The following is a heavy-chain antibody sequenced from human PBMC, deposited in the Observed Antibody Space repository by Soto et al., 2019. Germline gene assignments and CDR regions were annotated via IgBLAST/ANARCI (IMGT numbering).Heavy chain of an antibody. D-gene: IGHD4-17*01. J-gene: IGHJ4*02. Sequence: VGSLRLSCTASGFSFSDYSFNWVRQAPGKGLEWVSSITHTGTNAYYADSVKGRFTISKDSADNSLILQMTSLRAADTAIYYCARDNYGGMLDSWGPGTLVTVSS. CDR2: ITHTGTNA. CDR1: GFSFSDYS. CDR3: ARDNYGGMLDS. V-gene: IGHV3-21*04.